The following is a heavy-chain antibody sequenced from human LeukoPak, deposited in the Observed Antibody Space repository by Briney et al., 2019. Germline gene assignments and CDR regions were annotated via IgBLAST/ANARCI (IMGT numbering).Heavy chain of an antibody. CDR1: GGSISSYY. D-gene: IGHD6-6*01. CDR2: IYHSGST. V-gene: IGHV4-59*01. J-gene: IGHJ1*01. Sequence: SETLSLTCTVSGGSISSYYWNWIRQPPGKGLEWIGYIYHSGSTNYNPSLQSRVTISVDTSKNQFSLNLNSVTAADTAVYYCARGGAARLHFQNWGQGTLVTVSS. CDR3: ARGGAARLHFQN.